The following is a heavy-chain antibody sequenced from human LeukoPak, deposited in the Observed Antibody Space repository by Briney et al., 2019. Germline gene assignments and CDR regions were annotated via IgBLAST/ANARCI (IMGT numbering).Heavy chain of an antibody. D-gene: IGHD2-15*01. CDR1: GYTFTSYG. V-gene: IGHV1-18*01. Sequence: GASVKVSCKASGYTFTSYGISWVRQAPGQGLEWMGWISAYNGNTNYAQKPQGRVTITRDTSASTAYMELSSLRSEDTAVYYCARVHCSGGSCYLDPWGQGTLVTVSS. CDR3: ARVHCSGGSCYLDP. CDR2: ISAYNGNT. J-gene: IGHJ5*02.